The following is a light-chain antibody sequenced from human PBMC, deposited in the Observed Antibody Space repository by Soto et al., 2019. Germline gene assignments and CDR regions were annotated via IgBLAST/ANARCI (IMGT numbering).Light chain of an antibody. CDR2: DVS. CDR1: SSDVGGYKY. V-gene: IGLV2-14*01. Sequence: QSVLTQPASVSGSPGQSITISCTGTSSDVGGYKYVSWYHQHPGKAPKLMIYDVSNRPSGVSNRFSGSKSGNTASLTISGLQAEDEADYYCSSYTSSSTVVFGGGTQLTVL. J-gene: IGLJ2*01. CDR3: SSYTSSSTVV.